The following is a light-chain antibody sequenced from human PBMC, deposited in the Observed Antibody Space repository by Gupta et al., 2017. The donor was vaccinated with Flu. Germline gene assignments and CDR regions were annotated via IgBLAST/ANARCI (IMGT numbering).Light chain of an antibody. CDR2: DAS. J-gene: IGKJ5*01. CDR1: QTVGRF. CDR3: QQCADWPMT. V-gene: IGKV3-11*01. Sequence: PGERATLSCRASQTVGRFLVWYQQKPGQAPRLLMSDASTRATGIPARFGGSGSGTDFTLTISSVEPEDLAVYFCQQCADWPMTFGQGTRLEIK.